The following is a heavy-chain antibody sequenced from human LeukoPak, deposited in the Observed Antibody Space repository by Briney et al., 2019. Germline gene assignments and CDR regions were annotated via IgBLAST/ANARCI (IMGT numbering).Heavy chain of an antibody. J-gene: IGHJ6*03. CDR1: GGSISSYY. CDR2: IYTSGST. D-gene: IGHD6-6*01. CDR3: ARLGAARDDYYYYYMDV. Sequence: SETLSLTCTVSGGSISSYYWSWIRQPPGKGLEWIGYIYTSGSTNYSPSLKSRVTISADTSKNQFSLKLSSVTAADTAVYYCARLGAARDDYYYYYMDVWGKGTTVTVSS. V-gene: IGHV4-4*09.